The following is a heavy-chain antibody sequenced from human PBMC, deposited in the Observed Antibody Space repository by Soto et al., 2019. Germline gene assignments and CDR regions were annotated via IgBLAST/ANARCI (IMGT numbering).Heavy chain of an antibody. Sequence: EVQLVESGGGLVKPGGSLRLSCAASGFTFSSYSMNWVRQAPGKGLEWVSSISSSSSYIYYAASVTGRFTISRDNAKNSLYLQMNSLRAEDTAVYYCASCVRQNSGSYYYFDYWGQGTLVTVSS. J-gene: IGHJ4*02. V-gene: IGHV3-21*06. CDR1: GFTFSSYS. D-gene: IGHD1-26*01. CDR2: ISSSSSYI. CDR3: ASCVRQNSGSYYYFDY.